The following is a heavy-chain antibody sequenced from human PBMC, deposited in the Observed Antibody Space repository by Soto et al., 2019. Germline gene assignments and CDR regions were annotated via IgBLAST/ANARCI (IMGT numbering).Heavy chain of an antibody. CDR1: GFTFSNYN. V-gene: IGHV3-21*06. CDR3: ARDIASPGGDYFDS. J-gene: IGHJ4*02. CDR2: ISTGGAYM. Sequence: VQLVESGGGLVKAGGSLRLFCTASGFTFSNYNMNWVRQAPGKGLAWVSSISTGGAYMFYADSVKGRFTISRDNAQNSLFLQIDSPRAEDTAVYYCARDIASPGGDYFDSWGQGTLVTVSS. D-gene: IGHD2-21*01.